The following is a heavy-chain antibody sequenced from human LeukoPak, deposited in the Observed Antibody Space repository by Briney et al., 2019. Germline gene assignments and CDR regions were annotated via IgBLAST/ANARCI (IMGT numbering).Heavy chain of an antibody. CDR2: IRYEAYGGTT. V-gene: IGHV3-49*04. CDR3: TRENDYGDYANWFDP. D-gene: IGHD4-17*01. Sequence: GGSLRLSCTASGFTFGDYAMSWVRQAPGKGLEWVGFIRYEAYGGTTEYAASVKGRFTTSRDDSKSIAYLQMNSLKTEDTAVYYCTRENDYGDYANWFDPWGQGTL. J-gene: IGHJ5*02. CDR1: GFTFGDYA.